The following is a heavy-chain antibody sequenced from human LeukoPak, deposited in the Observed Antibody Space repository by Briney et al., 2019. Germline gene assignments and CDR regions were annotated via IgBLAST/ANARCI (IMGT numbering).Heavy chain of an antibody. Sequence: SETLSLTCSVSGGSVSSGISYWSWIRQPPGEGLEWIAYISDSGGSDYNPSLRGRVTISLDTSKNQFSLKLSSVTAADTAVYYCARVMLYCGGDCFSFDYWGQGTLVTVSS. CDR3: ARVMLYCGGDCFSFDY. V-gene: IGHV4-61*01. D-gene: IGHD2-21*02. CDR2: ISDSGGS. J-gene: IGHJ4*02. CDR1: GGSVSSGISY.